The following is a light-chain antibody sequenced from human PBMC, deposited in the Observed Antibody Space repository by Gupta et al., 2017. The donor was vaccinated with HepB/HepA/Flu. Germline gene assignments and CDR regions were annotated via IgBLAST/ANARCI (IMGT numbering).Light chain of an antibody. CDR3: QQYGSSPLT. J-gene: IGKJ1*01. V-gene: IGKV3-20*01. Sequence: EIVLTPSPGTLSLSPGERATLSCRASQSVRSSYLAWYQQKPGQAPRLLIYGASSRATGIPDRFSGSGSGTDFTLTISRLEPEDFAVYYCQQYGSSPLTFGQGTKVEIK. CDR1: QSVRSSY. CDR2: GAS.